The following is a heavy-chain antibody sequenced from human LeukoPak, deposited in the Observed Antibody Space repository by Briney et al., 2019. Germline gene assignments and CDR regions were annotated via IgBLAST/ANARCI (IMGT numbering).Heavy chain of an antibody. CDR3: ARRYITGDFDY. CDR2: ITVYNGHT. Sequence: ASVKVSCKASGYTFNSYGITWVRQAPGQGLEWMGRITVYNGHTNYAQKFQGRVTMTTDTSTSTAFLELTSLRSDDTAVYYCARRYITGDFDYWGQGTLITVSS. J-gene: IGHJ4*02. D-gene: IGHD7-27*01. V-gene: IGHV1-18*01. CDR1: GYTFNSYG.